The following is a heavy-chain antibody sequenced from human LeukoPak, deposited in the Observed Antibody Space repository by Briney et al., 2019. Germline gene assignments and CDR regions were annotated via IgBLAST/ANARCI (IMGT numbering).Heavy chain of an antibody. CDR2: IYYSGST. V-gene: IGHV4-59*01. CDR1: GGSISSYY. D-gene: IGHD4-17*01. J-gene: IGHJ4*02. Sequence: SETLSLTCTVSGGSISSYYWSWIRQPPGKGLEWIGYIYYSGSTNYNPSLKSRVTISVDTSKNQFSLKLSSVTAADTAVYYCARGHGDGDYVQFDYWGQGALVTVSS. CDR3: ARGHGDGDYVQFDY.